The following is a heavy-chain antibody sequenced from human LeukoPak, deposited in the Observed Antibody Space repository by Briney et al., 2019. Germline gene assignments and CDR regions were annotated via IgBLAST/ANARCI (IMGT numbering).Heavy chain of an antibody. V-gene: IGHV4-34*01. Sequence: SETLSLTCAVYGGPFSGYYWSWIRQPPGKGLEWIGEINHSGSTNYNPSLKSRVTISVDTSKNQFSLKLSSVTAADTAVYYCARETLFYDFWSGYYRFGVVNYFDYWGQGTLVTVSS. CDR2: INHSGST. J-gene: IGHJ4*02. D-gene: IGHD3-3*01. CDR1: GGPFSGYY. CDR3: ARETLFYDFWSGYYRFGVVNYFDY.